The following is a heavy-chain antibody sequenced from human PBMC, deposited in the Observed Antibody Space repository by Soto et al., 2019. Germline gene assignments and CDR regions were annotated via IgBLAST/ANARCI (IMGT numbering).Heavy chain of an antibody. CDR2: INPNSGGT. CDR3: ARGKEVTTPPSYGMDV. CDR1: GYTFTGYY. V-gene: IGHV1-2*04. J-gene: IGHJ6*02. D-gene: IGHD4-4*01. Sequence: QVQLVQSGAEVKKPGASVKVSCKASGYTFTGYYMHWLRQAPGQGLEWMGWINPNSGGTNYAQKFQGWVTMTRDTSISTAYMELSRLRSDDTAVYYCARGKEVTTPPSYGMDVWGQGTTVTVSS.